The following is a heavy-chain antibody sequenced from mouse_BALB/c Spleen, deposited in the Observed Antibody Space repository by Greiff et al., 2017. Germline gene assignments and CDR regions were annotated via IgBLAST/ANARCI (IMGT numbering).Heavy chain of an antibody. J-gene: IGHJ4*01. Sequence: EVKLMESGPELGKPGASVKISCKASGYSFTGYNMYWVKQSHRKSLEWIGYIDPYNGGTSYNQKSKGKATLTVDKSSSTAYMHLNSLTSEDSAIYYCARGGVRLYAMDYWGQGTSVTVSS. CDR3: ARGGVRLYAMDY. CDR1: GYSFTGYN. D-gene: IGHD2-14*01. CDR2: IDPYNGGT. V-gene: IGHV1S135*01.